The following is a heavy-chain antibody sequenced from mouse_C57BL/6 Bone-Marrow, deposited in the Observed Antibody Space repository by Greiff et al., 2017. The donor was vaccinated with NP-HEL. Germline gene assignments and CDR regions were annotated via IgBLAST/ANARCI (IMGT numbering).Heavy chain of an antibody. V-gene: IGHV1-20*01. Sequence: EVKLMESGPELVKPGDSVKISCKASGYSFTGYFMNWVMQSHGKSLEWIGRINPYNGDTFYNQKFKGKATLTVDKSSSTAHMELRSLTSEDSAVYYCARYLITTVPYFDVWGTGTTVTVSS. J-gene: IGHJ1*03. D-gene: IGHD1-1*01. CDR1: GYSFTGYF. CDR3: ARYLITTVPYFDV. CDR2: INPYNGDT.